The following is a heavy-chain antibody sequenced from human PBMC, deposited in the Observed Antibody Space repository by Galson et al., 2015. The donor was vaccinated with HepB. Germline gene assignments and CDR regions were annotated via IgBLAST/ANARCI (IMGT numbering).Heavy chain of an antibody. Sequence: SLRLSCAASGFTFSSYAMHWVRQAPGKGLEWVAVISYDGSNKYYADSVKGRFTISRDNSKNTLYLQMNSLRTEDTAVYYCASDPLSGSYTGGFDYWGQGTLVTVSS. CDR2: ISYDGSNK. J-gene: IGHJ4*02. CDR3: ASDPLSGSYTGGFDY. CDR1: GFTFSSYA. V-gene: IGHV3-30-3*01. D-gene: IGHD1-26*01.